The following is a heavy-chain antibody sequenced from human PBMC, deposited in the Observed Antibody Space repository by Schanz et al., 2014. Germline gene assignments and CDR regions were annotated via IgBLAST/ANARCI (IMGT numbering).Heavy chain of an antibody. V-gene: IGHV3-72*01. CDR1: GFAFRSYA. Sequence: AQLVESGGGVVQPGRSLRLSCAASGFAFRSYAMHWVRQAPGKGLEWVGRITNSPNNDNTEYAAAVKGRFTISRDESERTLYLQMNSLKTEDTAVYYCARRNSYEKRASFDYWGQGTLVTVSS. CDR3: ARRNSYEKRASFDY. CDR2: ITNSPNNDNT. D-gene: IGHD5-12*01. J-gene: IGHJ4*02.